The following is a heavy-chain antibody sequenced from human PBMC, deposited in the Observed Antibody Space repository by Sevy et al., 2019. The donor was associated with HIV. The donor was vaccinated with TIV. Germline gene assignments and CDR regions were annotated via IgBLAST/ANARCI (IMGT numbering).Heavy chain of an antibody. D-gene: IGHD3-3*01. J-gene: IGHJ5*02. CDR1: GGSMRNFY. CDR3: ARRGFLEWAGSTRGPRNWFDP. CDR2: IYYSGST. V-gene: IGHV4-59*13. Sequence: SETLSLTCSVSGGSMRNFYWSWIRQPPGKGLEWIGNIYYSGSTNYNPSLKSRVTMSVDTSKNQFSLKLSPVTAADTAVYYCARRGFLEWAGSTRGPRNWFDPWGQGTLVTVS.